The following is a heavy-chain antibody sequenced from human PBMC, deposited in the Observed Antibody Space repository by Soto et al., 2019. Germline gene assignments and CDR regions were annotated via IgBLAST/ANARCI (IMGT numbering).Heavy chain of an antibody. J-gene: IGHJ3*02. CDR1: GFTVSSNY. CDR3: ARVRSIAAAYDAFDI. CDR2: ISSSGSTI. D-gene: IGHD6-13*01. Sequence: PGGSLRLSCAASGFTVSSNYMSWVRQAPGKGLEWVSYISSSGSTIYYADSVKGRFTISRDNAKNSLYLQMNSLRAEDTAVYYCARVRSIAAAYDAFDIWGQGTMVTVSS. V-gene: IGHV3-11*01.